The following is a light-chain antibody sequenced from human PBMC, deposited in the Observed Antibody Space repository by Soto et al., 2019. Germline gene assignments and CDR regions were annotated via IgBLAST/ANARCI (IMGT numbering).Light chain of an antibody. CDR1: NSDVGGYNF. V-gene: IGLV2-14*03. CDR3: TSYTTSSTVV. Sequence: QSALTQPASVSGSPGQSITISCTGTNSDVGGYNFVSWYQQRPGKAPQLMIYDVDDRPSGASNHFSGSRSGNTASLTISGLQAEDEADYYCTSYTTSSTVVFGGGTKLTVL. J-gene: IGLJ2*01. CDR2: DVD.